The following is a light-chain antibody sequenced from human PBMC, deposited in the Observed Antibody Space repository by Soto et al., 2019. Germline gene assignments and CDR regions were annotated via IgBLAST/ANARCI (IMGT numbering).Light chain of an antibody. CDR1: SSDVGRYNY. CDR3: SSYTSSSTFYV. CDR2: DVS. J-gene: IGLJ1*01. Sequence: QSALTQPASVSGSPGQSITISCTGTSSDVGRYNYVSWYQQHPGKAPKLMIYDVSNRPSGVSNRFSGSKSGNTASLTISGLLAEDEADYYCSSYTSSSTFYVFGTGTKLTVL. V-gene: IGLV2-14*01.